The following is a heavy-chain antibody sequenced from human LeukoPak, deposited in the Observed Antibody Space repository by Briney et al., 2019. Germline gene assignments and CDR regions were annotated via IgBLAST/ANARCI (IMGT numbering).Heavy chain of an antibody. J-gene: IGHJ4*02. CDR1: GGTFSSYA. CDR3: ARSVDGLYYFDY. CDR2: IIPILGIA. D-gene: IGHD5-24*01. Sequence: KVSCKASGGTFSSYAISWVRQAPGQGLEWMGRIIPILGIANYAQKFQGRVTITADKSTSTAYMELSSLRSEDTAVYHCARSVDGLYYFDYWGQGTLVTVSS. V-gene: IGHV1-69*04.